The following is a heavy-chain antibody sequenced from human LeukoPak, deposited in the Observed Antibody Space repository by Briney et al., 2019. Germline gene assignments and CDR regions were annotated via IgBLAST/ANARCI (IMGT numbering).Heavy chain of an antibody. CDR1: GFTFSSYA. D-gene: IGHD2-2*01. J-gene: IGHJ4*02. CDR3: AKDRRCSSTSCYPIFDY. V-gene: IGHV3-23*01. Sequence: GGSLRLSCAASGFTFSSYAMSWVRQAPGKGLEWVSAISGSGGSTYYADSVKGRFTISRDNSKNTLYLQMNSLRAEDTAVYYCAKDRRCSSTSCYPIFDYWGQGTLVTVSS. CDR2: ISGSGGST.